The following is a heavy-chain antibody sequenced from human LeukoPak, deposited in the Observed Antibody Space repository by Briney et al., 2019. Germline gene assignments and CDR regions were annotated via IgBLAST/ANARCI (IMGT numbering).Heavy chain of an antibody. CDR1: GYSFTSYW. Sequence: GESLKISCKGSGYSFTSYWIGWVRQVPGKGLEWMGIIYPGDSDTRYSPSFQGQVTISADKPLTTAYLQWSSLKASATAMYYCARRHDDYNWYYFDYWGQGTLVTVSS. J-gene: IGHJ4*02. V-gene: IGHV5-51*01. CDR2: IYPGDSDT. D-gene: IGHD5-24*01. CDR3: ARRHDDYNWYYFDY.